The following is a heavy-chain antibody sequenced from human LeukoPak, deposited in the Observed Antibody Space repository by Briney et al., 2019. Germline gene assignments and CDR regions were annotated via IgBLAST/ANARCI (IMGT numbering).Heavy chain of an antibody. CDR3: ARRDSSSWYFAFDI. Sequence: SETLSLTCTASGGSISSSSYYWGWIRQPPGKGLEWIGSIYYSGSTYYNPSLKSRVTISVDTSKNRFSLKVSSVTAADTAVYYCARRDSSSWYFAFDIWGQGTMVTVSP. J-gene: IGHJ3*02. V-gene: IGHV4-39*01. CDR1: GGSISSSSYY. CDR2: IYYSGST. D-gene: IGHD6-13*01.